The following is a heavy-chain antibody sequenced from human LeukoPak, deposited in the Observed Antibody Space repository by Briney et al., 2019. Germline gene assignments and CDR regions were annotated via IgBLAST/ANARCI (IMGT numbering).Heavy chain of an antibody. CDR3: ARASSGYYWDFDY. CDR2: IYYSGST. J-gene: IGHJ4*02. D-gene: IGHD3-22*01. V-gene: IGHV4-30-4*01. Sequence: SQTLSLTCAVSGGSISSGDYFWTWIRQPPGKGLEWIGYIYYSGSTYYNPSLKSRLTISVDTSKNQFSLKVTSVTAADTAVYYCARASSGYYWDFDYWGQGALVTVSS. CDR1: GGSISSGDYF.